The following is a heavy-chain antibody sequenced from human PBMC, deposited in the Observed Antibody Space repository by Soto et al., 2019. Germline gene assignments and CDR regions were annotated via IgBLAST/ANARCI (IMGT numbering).Heavy chain of an antibody. CDR1: GFTFSSYA. CDR2: ISGSGGST. D-gene: IGHD2-2*01. Sequence: EVQLLESGGGLVQPGGSLRHSCAASGFTFSSYAMSWVRQAPGKGLEWVSAISGSGGSTYYADSVKGRFTISRDNSKNTLYLQMNILRAEDTAVYYCAKDPQEYCSSTSCYAYFDYWGQGTLVTVSS. J-gene: IGHJ4*02. CDR3: AKDPQEYCSSTSCYAYFDY. V-gene: IGHV3-23*01.